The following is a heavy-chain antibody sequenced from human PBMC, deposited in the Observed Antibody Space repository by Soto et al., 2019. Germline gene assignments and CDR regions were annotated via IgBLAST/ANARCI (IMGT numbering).Heavy chain of an antibody. CDR3: ARDGGYYADLDFDY. CDR1: GFTFSSYS. D-gene: IGHD4-17*01. Sequence: EVQLVESGGGLVKPGGSLRLSCAASGFTFSSYSMNWVRQAPGKGLEWVSSISSSSSYIYYADSVKGRFTISRDNAKNSLYLQMNSLRAEDTAVYYCARDGGYYADLDFDYWGQGTLVTVSS. CDR2: ISSSSSYI. J-gene: IGHJ4*02. V-gene: IGHV3-21*01.